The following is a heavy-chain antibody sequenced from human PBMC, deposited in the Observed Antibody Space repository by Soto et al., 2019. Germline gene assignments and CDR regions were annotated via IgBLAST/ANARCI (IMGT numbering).Heavy chain of an antibody. CDR2: IYYSGST. Sequence: SETLSLTCTVSGGSISSSSYYWGWFRQPPGKGLEWIGSIYYSGSTYYNPSLKSRVTISVDTSKNQFSLKLSSVTAADTAVYYCARGVVVTADPRFDPWGQGTLVT. J-gene: IGHJ5*02. CDR3: ARGVVVTADPRFDP. V-gene: IGHV4-39*07. D-gene: IGHD2-21*02. CDR1: GGSISSSSYY.